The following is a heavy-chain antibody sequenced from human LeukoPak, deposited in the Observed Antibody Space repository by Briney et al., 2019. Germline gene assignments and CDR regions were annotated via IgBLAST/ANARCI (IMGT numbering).Heavy chain of an antibody. D-gene: IGHD3-10*01. Sequence: GGSLRLSCAASEFTVKTNYMSWLRQAPGKGPEWVAVIQPDGNPFYAASVRARFNISRDNSKNTLYLQMNSLRAEDTAVYYCARDRISFDRGAKGWFDPWGQGTLVTVSS. V-gene: IGHV3-66*01. CDR3: ARDRISFDRGAKGWFDP. CDR1: EFTVKTNY. J-gene: IGHJ5*02. CDR2: IQPDGNP.